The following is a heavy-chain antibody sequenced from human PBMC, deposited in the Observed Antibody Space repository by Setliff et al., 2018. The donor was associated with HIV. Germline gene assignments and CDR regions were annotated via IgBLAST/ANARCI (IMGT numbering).Heavy chain of an antibody. CDR1: GGSMSAYY. CDR2: IYSSGST. J-gene: IGHJ4*02. V-gene: IGHV4-4*07. D-gene: IGHD5-12*01. CDR3: ARGRDGYNYLLREDY. Sequence: SETLSLTCTVSGGSMSAYYWNWIRQPAGKGLEWIGRIYSSGSTNYNPSLKSRVTMSVDTSKNQFSLSLSSVTAADTAVYYCARGRDGYNYLLREDYWGQGTLVTVSS.